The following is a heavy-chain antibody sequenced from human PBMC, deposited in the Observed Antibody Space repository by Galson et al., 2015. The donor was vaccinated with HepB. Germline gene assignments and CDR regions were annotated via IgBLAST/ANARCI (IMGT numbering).Heavy chain of an antibody. V-gene: IGHV3-30*18. J-gene: IGHJ6*02. CDR3: AKSGGSGSPPSWPGPLDV. Sequence: SLRLSCAASGFTFSSYGMHWVRQAPGKGLEWVAVISYDGSNKYYADSVKGRLTISRDNSKNTLYLQMNSLRAEDTAVYYRAKSGGSGSPPSWPGPLDVWGQGTTVTVSS. CDR2: ISYDGSNK. CDR1: GFTFSSYG. D-gene: IGHD3-10*01.